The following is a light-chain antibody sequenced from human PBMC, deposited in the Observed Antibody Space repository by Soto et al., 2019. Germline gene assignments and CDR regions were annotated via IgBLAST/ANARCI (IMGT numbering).Light chain of an antibody. Sequence: EIVLTQSPGTLSLSPGERATLSCRASQSLSSNYLAWYQQRPGQSPRLLVYGASSRATGIPDRFSGSGFGTDFALTISRLEPEDSAVYYCHRYDNAPSTFGPGTRVGIK. V-gene: IGKV3-20*01. CDR3: HRYDNAPST. J-gene: IGKJ3*01. CDR2: GAS. CDR1: QSLSSNY.